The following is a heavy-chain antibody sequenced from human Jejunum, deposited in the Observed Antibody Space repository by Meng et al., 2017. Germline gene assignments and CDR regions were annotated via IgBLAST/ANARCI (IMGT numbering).Heavy chain of an antibody. J-gene: IGHJ4*02. CDR1: GFTFSHYE. Sequence: GESLKISCAASGFTFSHYEMNWVRQAPGKGLEWVSYISNSGSTIYYADSVKGRFTISRDNAKNSLNLQMNSLRVEDTAVYYCARGHYGGDGGPGDIDYWGQGTLVTVSS. CDR3: ARGHYGGDGGPGDIDY. D-gene: IGHD7-27*01. CDR2: ISNSGSTI. V-gene: IGHV3-48*03.